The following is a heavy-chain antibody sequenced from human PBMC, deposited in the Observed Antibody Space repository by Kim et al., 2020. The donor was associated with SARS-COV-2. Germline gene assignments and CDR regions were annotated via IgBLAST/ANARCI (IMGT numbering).Heavy chain of an antibody. V-gene: IGHV3-15*01. Sequence: GGSLRLSCAASGFTFSNAWMSWVRQAPGKGLEWVGRIKSKTDGGTTDYAAPVKGRFTISRDDSKNTLYPQMNSLKTEDTAVYYCTTGAARPSGITNFDYWGQGTLVTVSS. D-gene: IGHD6-6*01. CDR1: GFTFSNAW. J-gene: IGHJ4*02. CDR2: IKSKTDGGTT. CDR3: TTGAARPSGITNFDY.